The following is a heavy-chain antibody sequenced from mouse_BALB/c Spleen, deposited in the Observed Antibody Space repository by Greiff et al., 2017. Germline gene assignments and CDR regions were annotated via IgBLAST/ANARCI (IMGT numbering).Heavy chain of an antibody. V-gene: IGHV5-12-2*01. D-gene: IGHD1-1*01. Sequence: DVKLVESGGGLVQPGGSLKLSCAASGFTFSSYTMSWVRQTPEKRLEWVAYISNGGGSTYYPDTVKGRFTISRDNAKNTLYLQMSSLKSEDTAMYYCARGTTVDAMDYWGQGTSVTVSS. CDR1: GFTFSSYT. CDR3: ARGTTVDAMDY. J-gene: IGHJ4*01. CDR2: ISNGGGST.